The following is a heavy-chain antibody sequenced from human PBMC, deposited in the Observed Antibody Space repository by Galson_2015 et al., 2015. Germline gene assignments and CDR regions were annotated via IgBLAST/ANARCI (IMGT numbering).Heavy chain of an antibody. V-gene: IGHV3-21*01. CDR1: GFTFSSSS. D-gene: IGHD3-16*01. CDR2: ISRSSSYI. CDR3: ARYVGALDAFDI. J-gene: IGHJ3*02. Sequence: SPRLSRAASGFTFSSSSLNWVRHGPGHGLEWDSSISRSSSYIYYADAVKGRFTISRDNAKNSLYLHMNSLRAEDTAVYYCARYVGALDAFDIWGQGTMVTVSS.